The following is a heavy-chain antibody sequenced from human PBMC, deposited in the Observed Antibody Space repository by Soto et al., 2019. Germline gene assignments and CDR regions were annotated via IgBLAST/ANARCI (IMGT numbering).Heavy chain of an antibody. CDR1: GFTFSTYG. CDR3: ARGSSAYHWVNNWFGP. CDR2: VSYDGGNE. Sequence: QVRLVESGGGVVQPGRSLRLSCTASGFTFSTYGMHWVRQAPGKGLEWLAVVSYDGGNEYYADSVRGRFTISRDNSRNTVDLHMNSLRAEDTAVYYCARGSSAYHWVNNWFGPWGQGTLVTVSS. J-gene: IGHJ5*02. V-gene: IGHV3-30*03. D-gene: IGHD6-19*01.